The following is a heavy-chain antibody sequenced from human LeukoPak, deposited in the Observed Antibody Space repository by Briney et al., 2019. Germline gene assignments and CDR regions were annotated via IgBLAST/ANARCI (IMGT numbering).Heavy chain of an antibody. V-gene: IGHV4-39*01. D-gene: IGHD2-2*01. Sequence: SSYGMHWVRQAPGKGLEWVACLSHAGNTWYNPSLESRLSISVDTSKNQFSLKFSSVTAADTALYWCARHNAPRRVGFDFWGQGILVTVSS. CDR1: SSYG. CDR2: LSHAGNT. J-gene: IGHJ4*02. CDR3: ARHNAPRRVGFDF.